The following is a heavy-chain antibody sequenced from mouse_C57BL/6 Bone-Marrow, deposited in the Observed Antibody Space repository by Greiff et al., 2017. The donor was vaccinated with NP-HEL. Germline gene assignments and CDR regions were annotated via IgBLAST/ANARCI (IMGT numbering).Heavy chain of an antibody. CDR1: GYTFTSHW. V-gene: IGHV1-69*01. CDR3: ARDGYSFFDY. CDR2: IDPSDSYT. J-gene: IGHJ2*01. D-gene: IGHD2-3*01. Sequence: VQLQQPGAELVMPGASVKLSCKASGYTFTSHWMHWVKQRPGQGLEWIGEIDPSDSYTNYNQKFKGKSTLTVDKSSSTAYMQLSSLTSEDSAVYYCARDGYSFFDYWGQGTTLTVSS.